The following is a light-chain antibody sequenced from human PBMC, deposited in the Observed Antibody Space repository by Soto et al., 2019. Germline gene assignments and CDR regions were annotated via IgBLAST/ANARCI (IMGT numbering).Light chain of an antibody. CDR3: QQYGTPPYT. CDR2: DAS. J-gene: IGKJ2*01. V-gene: IGKV3D-15*01. CDR1: QTIYSN. Sequence: ELTQSPATLSEPPGAIATLSCRAGQTIYSNVAWYQQRPGQAPRLLIYDASNRATGIPARFSGSGSGTDFTLTISSLEPEDFAVYYCQQYGTPPYTFGQGTK.